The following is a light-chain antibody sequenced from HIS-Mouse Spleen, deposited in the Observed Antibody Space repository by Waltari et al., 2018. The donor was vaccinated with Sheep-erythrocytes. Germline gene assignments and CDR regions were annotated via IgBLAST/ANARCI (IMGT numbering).Light chain of an antibody. CDR3: CSYAGSYNHV. V-gene: IGLV2-11*01. CDR2: DVS. J-gene: IGLJ1*01. CDR1: RRDVGGYNY. Sequence: QSALPQPRSVSGSPGQSVTISCTGTRRDVGGYNYFSWYQQHPGKAPKLMIYDVSKRPSGVPDRFSGSKSGNTASLTISGLQAEDEADYYCCSYAGSYNHVFATGTKVTVL.